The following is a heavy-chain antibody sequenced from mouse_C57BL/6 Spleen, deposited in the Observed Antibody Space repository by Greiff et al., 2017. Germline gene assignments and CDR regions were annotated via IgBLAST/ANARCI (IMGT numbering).Heavy chain of an antibody. CDR2: ISYSGST. Sequence: EVKLQQSGPGMVKPSQSLSLTCTVTGYSITSGYDWHWIRHFPGNKLEWMGYISYSGSTNYNPSLKSRISITHDTSKNHFFLKLNSVTTEDTATYYCARTYYDYHWYFDVWGTGTTVTVSS. J-gene: IGHJ1*03. V-gene: IGHV3-1*01. CDR3: ARTYYDYHWYFDV. D-gene: IGHD2-4*01. CDR1: GYSITSGYD.